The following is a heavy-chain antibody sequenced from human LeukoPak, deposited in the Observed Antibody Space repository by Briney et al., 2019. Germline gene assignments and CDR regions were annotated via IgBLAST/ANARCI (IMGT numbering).Heavy chain of an antibody. CDR2: ISSSSTYI. D-gene: IGHD1-26*01. CDR3: ARDQRGGTYSDY. J-gene: IGHJ4*02. V-gene: IGHV3-21*01. CDR1: GFTFSNCY. Sequence: GGSLRLSCTTSGFTFSNCYMNWVRQAPGKGLEFVSSISSSSTYIYYADSVKGRFTISRDDAKNSLYLQMNSLRAEDTALYYCARDQRGGTYSDYWGQGTLVTVSS.